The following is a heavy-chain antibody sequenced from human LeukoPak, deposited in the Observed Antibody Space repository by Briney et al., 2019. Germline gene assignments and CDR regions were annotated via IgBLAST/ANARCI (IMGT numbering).Heavy chain of an antibody. CDR3: AGGGGPTHYAFDI. CDR2: ISTPGNTM. J-gene: IGHJ3*02. D-gene: IGHD3-10*01. CDR1: GFTFHGYE. V-gene: IGHV3-48*03. Sequence: GGSLRLSCAVSGFTFHGYEMNWVRQAPGKGLEWVSYISTPGNTMFYADPVQGRFTISRDNAKNSLFLQMNSLRADDTAVYFCAGGGGPTHYAFDIWGQGTMVTVSS.